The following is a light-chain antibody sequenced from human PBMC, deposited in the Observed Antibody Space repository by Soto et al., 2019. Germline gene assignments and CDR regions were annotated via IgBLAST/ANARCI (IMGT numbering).Light chain of an antibody. V-gene: IGKV3-20*01. CDR1: RSISSSS. CDR3: QQYGASWT. CDR2: DTS. Sequence: EILLTQSPGTLSFSPGGRVTVSCVASRSISSSSLAWYQQKPGQAPRLLIYDTSSRATGIPDRFSGSGSETDFTLTIRRLEPEDFAVYYCQQYGASWTFGQGTKVDIK. J-gene: IGKJ1*01.